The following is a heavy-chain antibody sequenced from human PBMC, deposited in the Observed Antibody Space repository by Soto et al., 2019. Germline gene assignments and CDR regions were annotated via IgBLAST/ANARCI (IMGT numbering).Heavy chain of an antibody. CDR1: GGSISSYY. CDR2: IYYTGST. V-gene: IGHV4-59*01. D-gene: IGHD2-21*02. J-gene: IGHJ2*01. CDR3: ARHSVTATYFDL. Sequence: QVQLQESGPGLVKPSETLSLTCTVSGGSISSYYWNWIRQPPGKGLEWIGYIYYTGSTNCNPSLKSRVTISVGTSKSQFSLRLSSVTAADTAVYYCARHSVTATYFDLWGLGTLVTVSS.